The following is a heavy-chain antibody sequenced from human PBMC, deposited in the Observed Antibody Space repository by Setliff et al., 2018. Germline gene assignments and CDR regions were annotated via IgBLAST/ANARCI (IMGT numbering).Heavy chain of an antibody. CDR2: IYPGDSET. CDR3: ARGMEDTAMLAY. D-gene: IGHD5-18*01. V-gene: IGHV5-51*01. CDR1: GYTFSTYW. J-gene: IGHJ4*02. Sequence: PGESLKISCKGSGYTFSTYWIGWVRQMPGKGLEWMGIIYPGDSETRYSPSFEGQVSISADTSISTAYLQWSSLKASDTAMYYCARGMEDTAMLAYWGLGTLVTVSS.